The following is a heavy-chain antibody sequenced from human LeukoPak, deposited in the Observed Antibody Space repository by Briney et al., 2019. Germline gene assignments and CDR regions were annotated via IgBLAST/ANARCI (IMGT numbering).Heavy chain of an antibody. CDR2: IIPIFGTA. CDR3: ARDRGYSYAKKSSEYYYMDV. V-gene: IGHV1-69*13. Sequence: SVKVSCKASRGTFSNYAISWVRQAPGQGLEWMGGIIPIFGTANYAQKLQGRVTITADESTSTVYMELSSLRSEDTAVYYCARDRGYSYAKKSSEYYYMDVWGKGTTVTVSS. D-gene: IGHD5-18*01. J-gene: IGHJ6*03. CDR1: RGTFSNYA.